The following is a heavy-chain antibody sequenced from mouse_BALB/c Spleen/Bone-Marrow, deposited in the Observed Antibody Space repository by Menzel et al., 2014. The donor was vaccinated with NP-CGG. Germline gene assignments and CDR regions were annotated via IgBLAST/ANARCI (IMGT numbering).Heavy chain of an antibody. CDR1: GYTSXSYY. CDR3: TRDHYYYGSSYWYFDV. J-gene: IGHJ1*01. Sequence: GAELVKPGASVKLSCKASGYTSXSYYMYWVKQRPGQGLEWIGGINPSNGGTNFNEKFKSKATLTVDKSSSTAYMQLSSLTSEDSAVYYCTRDHYYYGSSYWYFDVWGAGTTVTVSS. CDR2: INPSNGGT. D-gene: IGHD1-1*01. V-gene: IGHV1S81*02.